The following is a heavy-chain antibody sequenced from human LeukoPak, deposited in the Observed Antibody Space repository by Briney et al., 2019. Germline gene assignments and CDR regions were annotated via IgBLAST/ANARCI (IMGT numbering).Heavy chain of an antibody. V-gene: IGHV1-2*02. CDR1: GYTFTGYY. J-gene: IGHJ4*02. D-gene: IGHD3-22*01. CDR2: INPHSGGT. CDR3: TTDYYYDSSGSYYTIDY. Sequence: GASVKVSCKASGYTFTGYYIHWVRQAPGQGLEWMGWINPHSGGTNYAQKFQGGVTMTRDTSITTAYMELSSLRSEDTAVYYCTTDYYYDSSGSYYTIDYWGQGTLVTVSS.